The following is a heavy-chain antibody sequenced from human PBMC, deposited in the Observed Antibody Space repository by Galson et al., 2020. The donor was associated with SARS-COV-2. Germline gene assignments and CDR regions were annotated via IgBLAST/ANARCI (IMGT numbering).Heavy chain of an antibody. D-gene: IGHD3-9*01. CDR3: ARGSYDILTGYHYGMDV. CDR1: GGSMSSGSYY. CDR2: IYTSGSA. V-gene: IGHV4-61*02. Sequence: SETLSLTCTVSGGSMSSGSYYWSWIRQPAGKGLEWIGRIYTSGSAHYNPSLKSRVTISVDTSKSQFSLRLSPVTAADTAVYFCARGSYDILTGYHYGMDVWGQGTTVTVSS. J-gene: IGHJ6*02.